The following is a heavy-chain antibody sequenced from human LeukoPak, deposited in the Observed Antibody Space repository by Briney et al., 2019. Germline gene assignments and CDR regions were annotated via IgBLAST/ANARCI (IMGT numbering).Heavy chain of an antibody. Sequence: ASVKVSCKASGYTFTSYDINWVRQATGQGLEWMGWMNPNSGNTGYAQKFQGRVTMTRDTSISTAYMELSRLRSDDTAVYYCARDGLYYYDSSGYYYNWFDPWGQGTLVTVSS. J-gene: IGHJ5*02. CDR1: GYTFTSYD. D-gene: IGHD3-22*01. V-gene: IGHV1-8*01. CDR3: ARDGLYYYDSSGYYYNWFDP. CDR2: MNPNSGNT.